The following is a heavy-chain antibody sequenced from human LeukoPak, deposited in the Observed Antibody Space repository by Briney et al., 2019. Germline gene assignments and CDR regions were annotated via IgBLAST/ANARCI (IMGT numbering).Heavy chain of an antibody. J-gene: IGHJ4*02. CDR2: ISGSGGST. CDR3: AKDRVGATTIGKGSSFDY. Sequence: GGSLRLSCAASGFTFSSYAMSWVRQAPGKGLEWVSAISGSGGSTYYADSVKGRFTISRDNSKNTLYLQMNSLRAEDTAVYYCAKDRVGATTIGKGSSFDYWGQGTLVTVSS. V-gene: IGHV3-23*01. D-gene: IGHD1-26*01. CDR1: GFTFSSYA.